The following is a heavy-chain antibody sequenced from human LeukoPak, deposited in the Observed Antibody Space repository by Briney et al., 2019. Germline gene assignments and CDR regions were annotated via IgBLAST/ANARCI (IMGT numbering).Heavy chain of an antibody. Sequence: ASVKVSCKASGHTFSNSGISWVRQAPGQGLAWMGWISAYNGDTNYAQKFQGRVTMTTDTSTSTAYMELRSLRSDDTAVYYCARDSGTYSYFDYWGQGTLVTVSS. CDR1: GHTFSNSG. V-gene: IGHV1-18*01. CDR3: ARDSGTYSYFDY. D-gene: IGHD1-26*01. J-gene: IGHJ4*02. CDR2: ISAYNGDT.